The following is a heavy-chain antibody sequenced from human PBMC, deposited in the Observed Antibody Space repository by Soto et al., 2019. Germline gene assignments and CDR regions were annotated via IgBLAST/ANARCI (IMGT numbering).Heavy chain of an antibody. CDR2: INPNSGGT. Sequence: GASVKVSCKASGYTFTGYYMHWVRQAPGQGLEWMGWINPNSGGTNYAQKFQGWVTMTRDTSISTAYMELSRLRSDDTAVYYCARSERFIVGATMARGDAFDIWGQGTMVTVSS. V-gene: IGHV1-2*04. CDR3: ARSERFIVGATMARGDAFDI. D-gene: IGHD1-26*01. J-gene: IGHJ3*02. CDR1: GYTFTGYY.